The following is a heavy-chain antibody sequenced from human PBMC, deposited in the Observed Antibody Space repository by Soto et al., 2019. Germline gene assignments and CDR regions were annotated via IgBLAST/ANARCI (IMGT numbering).Heavy chain of an antibody. D-gene: IGHD6-19*01. V-gene: IGHV4-4*02. J-gene: IGHJ5*02. CDR2: IFHDGTA. Sequence: SATLSITCAVSGVSISSGNWWTWVRQTPQRGLEYIGEIFHDGTANYYPSFERRVAISVDTSKNQFSLKLSSVTAADTAVYYCARGGRQWLVRNWFDPWGQGTLVTVS. CDR3: ARGGRQWLVRNWFDP. CDR1: GVSISSGNW.